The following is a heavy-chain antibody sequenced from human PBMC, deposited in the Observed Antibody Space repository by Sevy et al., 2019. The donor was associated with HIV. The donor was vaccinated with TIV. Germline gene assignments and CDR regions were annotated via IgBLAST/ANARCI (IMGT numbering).Heavy chain of an antibody. CDR3: ARDVVVVAATRSGYYYGMDV. D-gene: IGHD2-15*01. J-gene: IGHJ6*02. V-gene: IGHV1-2*02. Sequence: ASVKVSCKASGYTFTGYYMHWVRQAPGQGLEWMGWINPNSGGTNYAQKFQGRVTMTRDTSISTAYMVLSRLRSDDTAVYYCARDVVVVAATRSGYYYGMDVWGQGTTVTVSS. CDR2: INPNSGGT. CDR1: GYTFTGYY.